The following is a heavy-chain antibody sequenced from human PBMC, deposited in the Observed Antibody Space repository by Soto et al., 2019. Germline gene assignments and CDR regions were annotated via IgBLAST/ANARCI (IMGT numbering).Heavy chain of an antibody. CDR1: GGSISSYY. J-gene: IGHJ4*02. D-gene: IGHD2-15*01. V-gene: IGHV4-59*08. Sequence: PSEPLSLTCTVSGGSISSYYWSWIRQPPGKGLEWIGYIYYSGSTNYNPSLKSRVTISVDTSKNQFSLKLSSVTAADTAVYYCARRYGGTFDYWGQGTLVTVSS. CDR3: ARRYGGTFDY. CDR2: IYYSGST.